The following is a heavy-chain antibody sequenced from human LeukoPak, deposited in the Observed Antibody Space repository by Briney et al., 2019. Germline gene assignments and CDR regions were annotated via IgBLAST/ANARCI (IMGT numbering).Heavy chain of an antibody. CDR2: INTNTGNP. CDR1: GYTFTSYA. V-gene: IGHV7-4-1*02. CDR3: ARPYSFLLSRHYFDY. J-gene: IGHJ4*02. D-gene: IGHD1-26*01. Sequence: VSVKVSCKASGYTFTSYAMNWVRQAPGQGLEWMGWINTNTGNPTYAQGFTGRFVFSLDTSVSTAYLQISSLKAEDTAVYYCARPYSFLLSRHYFDYWGQGSLVTVSS.